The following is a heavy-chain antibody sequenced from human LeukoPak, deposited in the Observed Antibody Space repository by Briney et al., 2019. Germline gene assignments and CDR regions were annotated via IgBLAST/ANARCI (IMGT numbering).Heavy chain of an antibody. CDR3: ARDSPLSFDI. CDR1: GFTFSSYA. Sequence: GGSLRLSCAASGFTFSSYAMHWVRQAPGKGLEWVAVISYDGSNKYYADSVKGRFTISRDNAKNSVYLQMNSLRAEDTAVYYCARDSPLSFDIWGQGTMVTVS. V-gene: IGHV3-30*04. CDR2: ISYDGSNK. J-gene: IGHJ3*02.